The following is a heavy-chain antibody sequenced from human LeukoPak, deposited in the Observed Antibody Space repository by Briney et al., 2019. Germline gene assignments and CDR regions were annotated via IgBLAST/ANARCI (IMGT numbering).Heavy chain of an antibody. CDR3: ARSRMVVAAIIIDY. J-gene: IGHJ4*02. CDR2: IYYSGST. D-gene: IGHD2-15*01. V-gene: IGHV4-59*01. Sequence: PSEALSLTCTVSGGSISSYYWSWIRQPPGKGLEWIGYIYYSGSTNYNPPLKSRVTISVDTSKNQFSLKLSSVTAADTAVYYRARSRMVVAAIIIDYWGQGTLVTVSS. CDR1: GGSISSYY.